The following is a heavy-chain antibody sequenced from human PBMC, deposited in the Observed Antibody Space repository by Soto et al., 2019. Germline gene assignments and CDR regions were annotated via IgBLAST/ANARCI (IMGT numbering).Heavy chain of an antibody. J-gene: IGHJ4*02. CDR3: AKVSSSWYAGFFDL. Sequence: PGKGLEYVSAINSNGVNTYYADSVKGRFTISRDNSMNTLYLQMNTLRAEDTAVYYCAKVSSSWYAGFFDLWGQGTLVTVSS. V-gene: IGHV3-64*04. CDR2: INSNGVNT. D-gene: IGHD6-13*01.